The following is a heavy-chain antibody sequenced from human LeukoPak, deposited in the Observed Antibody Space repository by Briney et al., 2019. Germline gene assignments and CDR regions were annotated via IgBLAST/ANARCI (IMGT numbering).Heavy chain of an antibody. CDR3: ASVRYYGGNSLGHFDY. CDR1: GGTFSSYA. J-gene: IGHJ4*02. V-gene: IGHV1-69*04. D-gene: IGHD4-23*01. Sequence: ASVKVSCKASGGTFSSYAISWVRQAPGQGLEWMGRIIPILGIANYAQKFQGRVTITADKSTSTAYMELSSLRSEDTAVYYCASVRYYGGNSLGHFDYWGQGTLVTVSS. CDR2: IIPILGIA.